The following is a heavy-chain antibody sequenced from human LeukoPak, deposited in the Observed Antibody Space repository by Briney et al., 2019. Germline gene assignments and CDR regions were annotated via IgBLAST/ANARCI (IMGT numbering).Heavy chain of an antibody. V-gene: IGHV1-46*01. Sequence: ASVKVSCKASGYTFTSYYMHWVRQAPGDGLEWMRIINPSGGSTTYAQKFQGRVTMTRDTSTSTVYVELSSLRSEDTAVYYCARENSGWYEWGQGTLVTVSS. D-gene: IGHD6-19*01. CDR1: GYTFTSYY. J-gene: IGHJ4*02. CDR2: INPSGGST. CDR3: ARENSGWYE.